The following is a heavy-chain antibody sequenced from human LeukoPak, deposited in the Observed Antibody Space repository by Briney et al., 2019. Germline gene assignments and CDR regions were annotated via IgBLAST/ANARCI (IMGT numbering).Heavy chain of an antibody. CDR3: ARALLGLGELTPFDY. J-gene: IGHJ4*02. Sequence: GASVKVSCKASGYTFTNYGIRWVRQAPGQGLEWMGWISGYNGNTKYAQKLQGRVTMTTDTSTSTAYMELRSLRSDDMAVYYCARALLGLGELTPFDYWGQGTLVTVSS. D-gene: IGHD3-10*01. CDR1: GYTFTNYG. CDR2: ISGYNGNT. V-gene: IGHV1-18*03.